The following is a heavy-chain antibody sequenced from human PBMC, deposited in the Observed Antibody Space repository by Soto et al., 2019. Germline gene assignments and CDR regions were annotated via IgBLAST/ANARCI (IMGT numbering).Heavy chain of an antibody. CDR3: AHSGYYCYGMDV. J-gene: IGHJ6*02. V-gene: IGHV2-5*02. Sequence: QITLKESGPTLVKPRQTLTLTCTFSGFSLSTSGVGVGWIRQPPGKALEWLALIYWDDAKRYSPSLKSRLTITKDTSKTQVVLTMTNMDPVDTATYYCAHSGYYCYGMDVWGQGTTVTVSS. CDR2: IYWDDAK. CDR1: GFSLSTSGVG.